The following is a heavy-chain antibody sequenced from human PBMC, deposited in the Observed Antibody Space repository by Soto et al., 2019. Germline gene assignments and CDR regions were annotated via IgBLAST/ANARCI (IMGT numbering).Heavy chain of an antibody. CDR1: GYTFTSYG. J-gene: IGHJ6*04. V-gene: IGHV1-18*01. D-gene: IGHD2-2*01. Sequence: GASVKVSCKASGYTFTSYGISWVRQAPGQGLEWMGWISAYNGNTNYAQKLQGRVTMTTDTSTSTAYMELRSLRSDDTAVYYCARDQEVQGKEYQHALYYYQYHHDFWGKGTTVTGSS. CDR2: ISAYNGNT. CDR3: ARDQEVQGKEYQHALYYYQYHHDF.